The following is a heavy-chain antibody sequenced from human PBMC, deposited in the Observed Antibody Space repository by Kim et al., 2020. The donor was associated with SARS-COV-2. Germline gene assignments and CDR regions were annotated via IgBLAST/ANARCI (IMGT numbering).Heavy chain of an antibody. V-gene: IGHV6-1*01. CDR3: ARDSFDGRALDAFDI. D-gene: IGHD3-9*01. J-gene: IGHJ3*02. Sequence: LKGRITISPDTSKNQFSLQLNSVAPEDTAVYYCARDSFDGRALDAFDIWGQGTIVTVSS.